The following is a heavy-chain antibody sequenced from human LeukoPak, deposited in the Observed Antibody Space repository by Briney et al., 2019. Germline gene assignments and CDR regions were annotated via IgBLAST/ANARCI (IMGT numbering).Heavy chain of an antibody. D-gene: IGHD3-22*01. CDR1: GYTFTSYG. CDR2: ISAYNGNT. Sequence: ASVKVSCKASGYTFTSYGIGWVRQAPGQGLEWMGWISAYNGNTNYAQKLQGRVTMTTDTSTSTAYMELRSLRSDDTAVYYCARGHYYDSSGYRNNWFDPWGQGTLVTVSS. CDR3: ARGHYYDSSGYRNNWFDP. V-gene: IGHV1-18*01. J-gene: IGHJ5*02.